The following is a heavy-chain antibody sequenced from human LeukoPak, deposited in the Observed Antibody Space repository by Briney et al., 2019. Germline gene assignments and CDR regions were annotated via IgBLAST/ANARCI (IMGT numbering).Heavy chain of an antibody. J-gene: IGHJ4*02. D-gene: IGHD1-26*01. CDR2: VYYSGST. CDR3: ATFSGNYVFDY. V-gene: IGHV4-39*02. CDR1: GGSINRSSKY. Sequence: PSETLSPTCSVSGGSINRSSKYWGWIRQSPGKGLEWIGSVYYSGSTDYNSSLKSRVTISVDTSKNHFSLKLSSVTAADTAVYYCATFSGNYVFDYWGQGTRVTVSS.